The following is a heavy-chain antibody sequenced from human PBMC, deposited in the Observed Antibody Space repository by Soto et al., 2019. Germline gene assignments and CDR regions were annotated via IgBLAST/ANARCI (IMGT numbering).Heavy chain of an antibody. CDR2: ISGSGGST. D-gene: IGHD3-3*01. CDR1: GFTFSSYA. CDR3: AKGHLGPYYDFWSGYYGLDP. V-gene: IGHV3-23*01. Sequence: GGSLRLSCAASGFTFSSYAMSWVRQAPGKGLEGVSAISGSGGSTYYADSVKGRSTITRDNSKNTLYLQMNSLRAEDTAVYYCAKGHLGPYYDFWSGYYGLDPWGQGTLVTVSS. J-gene: IGHJ5*02.